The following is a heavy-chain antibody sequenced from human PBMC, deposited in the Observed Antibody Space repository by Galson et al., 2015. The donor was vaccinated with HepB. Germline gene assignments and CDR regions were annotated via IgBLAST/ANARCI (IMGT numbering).Heavy chain of an antibody. Sequence: SLRLSCAVSGFTYSNYWMSWVRQAPGRGLEWVANIKYDGSEKYYVRSVEGRFTVSRDNAQNSLYLHMSSLRAEDTAVYYCARGWDIEVTATFDHWGQGALVTVSS. D-gene: IGHD2-21*02. CDR3: ARGWDIEVTATFDH. CDR2: IKYDGSEK. J-gene: IGHJ4*02. CDR1: GFTYSNYW. V-gene: IGHV3-7*03.